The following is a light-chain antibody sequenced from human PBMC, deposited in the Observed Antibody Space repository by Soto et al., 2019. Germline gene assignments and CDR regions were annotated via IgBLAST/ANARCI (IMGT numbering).Light chain of an antibody. CDR2: DAS. Sequence: DIQMTQSPSTLSASVGDRVTITCRASQSISNWLAWYQQKPGKAPKLMIYDASSLESGVPSRFSASASGTEFTLTISGLQPDDFATYYCQQYNSYSTFGRGTKLEIK. V-gene: IGKV1-5*01. J-gene: IGKJ2*01. CDR1: QSISNW. CDR3: QQYNSYST.